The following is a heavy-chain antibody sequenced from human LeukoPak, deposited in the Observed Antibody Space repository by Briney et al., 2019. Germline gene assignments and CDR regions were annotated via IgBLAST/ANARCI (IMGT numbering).Heavy chain of an antibody. V-gene: IGHV4-31*03. CDR2: ISYSGST. D-gene: IGHD3-16*01. CDR1: GGSISSGDYY. Sequence: PSETLSLTCSVSGGSISSGDYYWSWLRQHPGRGLEWIGSISYSGSTHYNPSLKSRLTISVDTSKNQFSLKLTSLTAADTAVYYCARGSPVIITFGGVLAPWGQGTLVTVSS. J-gene: IGHJ5*02. CDR3: ARGSPVIITFGGVLAP.